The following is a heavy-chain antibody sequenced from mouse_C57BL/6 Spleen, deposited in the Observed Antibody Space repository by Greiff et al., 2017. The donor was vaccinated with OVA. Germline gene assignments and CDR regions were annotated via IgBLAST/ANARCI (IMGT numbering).Heavy chain of an antibody. Sequence: VKLQESGAELVKPGASVKISCKASGYAFSSYWMNWVKQRPGKGLEWIGKIYPGDGDTNYNGKLKGKATLTAEKSSSTAYMQRSSLTSEDSAVYFCARERDMDYWGQGTSVTVSS. V-gene: IGHV1-80*01. CDR2: IYPGDGDT. J-gene: IGHJ4*01. CDR1: GYAFSSYW. CDR3: ARERDMDY.